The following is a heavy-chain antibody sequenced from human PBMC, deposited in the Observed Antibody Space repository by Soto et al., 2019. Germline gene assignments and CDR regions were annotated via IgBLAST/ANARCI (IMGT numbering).Heavy chain of an antibody. CDR2: VFGAGSR. Sequence: DVQLVESGGGLIQPGGSLRLSCAASGFSVSNNYVTWVRQPPGKGLEWVSAVFGAGSRYYADSVKGRFTVSRDNSKNTLDLQMDRLKSEDTAVYYCARGFSNYVWYFDLWGRGTLVTVSS. J-gene: IGHJ2*01. D-gene: IGHD4-4*01. V-gene: IGHV3-53*01. CDR3: ARGFSNYVWYFDL. CDR1: GFSVSNNY.